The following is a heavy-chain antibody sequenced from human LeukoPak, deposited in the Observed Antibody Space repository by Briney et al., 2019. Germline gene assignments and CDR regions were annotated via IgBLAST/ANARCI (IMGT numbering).Heavy chain of an antibody. CDR3: ARHSDITVADS. J-gene: IGHJ5*01. V-gene: IGHV5-51*01. D-gene: IGHD6-19*01. Sequence: GESLKTSCXGSGYSFTSYWIAWVRQMPGKGLEWMGIIFPDDSDTRYSPSFQGLVTISADKSISTAYLQWNSLKASDTAMYYCARHSDITVADSWGQGTLVTVSS. CDR1: GYSFTSYW. CDR2: IFPDDSDT.